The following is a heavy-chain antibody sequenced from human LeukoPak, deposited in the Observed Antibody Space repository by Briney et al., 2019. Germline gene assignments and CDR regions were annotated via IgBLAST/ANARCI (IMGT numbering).Heavy chain of an antibody. CDR2: IYHSGST. CDR1: GGSISSNNW. CDR3: ARSGWYGAFDI. V-gene: IGHV4-4*02. J-gene: IGHJ3*02. Sequence: SGTLSLTCAVSGGSISSNNWWSWVRQPPGKGLEWIGEIYHSGSTNYNPSLKSRVTISVDTSKNQFSLKLSSVTAADTAVYYCARSGWYGAFDIWGQGTMVTVSS. D-gene: IGHD6-19*01.